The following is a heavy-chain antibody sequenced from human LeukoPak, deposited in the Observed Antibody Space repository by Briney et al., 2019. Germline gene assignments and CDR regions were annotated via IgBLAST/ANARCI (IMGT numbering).Heavy chain of an antibody. CDR2: INHSGST. Sequence: SETLSLTCAVYGGSFSGYYWSWIRQPPGKGLEWIGEINHSGSTNYNPSLKSRVTISVDTSKNQFSLKLSSVTAADTAVYYCARGRGIRGYKTPVDYWGQGTLVTVSS. V-gene: IGHV4-34*01. J-gene: IGHJ4*02. CDR1: GGSFSGYY. D-gene: IGHD5-18*01. CDR3: ARGRGIRGYKTPVDY.